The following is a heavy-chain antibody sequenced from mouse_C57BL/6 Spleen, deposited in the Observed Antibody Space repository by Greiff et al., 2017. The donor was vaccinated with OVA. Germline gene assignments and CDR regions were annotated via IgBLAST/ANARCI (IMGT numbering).Heavy chain of an antibody. D-gene: IGHD1-1*01. Sequence: VHLVESGAELARPGASVKLSCKASGYTFTSYGISWVKQRTGQGLEWIGEIYPRSGNTYYNEKFKGKATLTADKSSSTAYMELRSLTSEDSAVYFCARNKGDYYGSSYHYYAMDYWGQGTSVTVSS. CDR2: IYPRSGNT. CDR1: GYTFTSYG. V-gene: IGHV1-81*01. J-gene: IGHJ4*01. CDR3: ARNKGDYYGSSYHYYAMDY.